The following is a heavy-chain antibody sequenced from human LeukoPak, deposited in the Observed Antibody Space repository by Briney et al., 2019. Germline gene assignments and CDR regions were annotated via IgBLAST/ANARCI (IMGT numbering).Heavy chain of an antibody. CDR2: VSNDGNNK. CDR1: GFTLSSYG. Sequence: PGRSLRLSCAASGFTLSSYGIHWVRQAPGKGLEWVAAVSNDGNNKYYADSVKGRFTISRDNSKGTLFLQMDSPRDEDSAVYYCAKDAGGGSSIDYWGQGTLVTVSS. D-gene: IGHD1-26*01. CDR3: AKDAGGGSSIDY. J-gene: IGHJ4*02. V-gene: IGHV3-30*18.